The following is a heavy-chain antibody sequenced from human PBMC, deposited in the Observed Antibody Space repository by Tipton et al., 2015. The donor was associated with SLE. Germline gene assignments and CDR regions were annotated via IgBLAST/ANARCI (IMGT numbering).Heavy chain of an antibody. J-gene: IGHJ6*03. D-gene: IGHD2-8*01. CDR2: ITWNSGVT. CDR3: GKDGSLIGTYYYMDA. V-gene: IGHV3-9*01. Sequence: RSLRLSCAGSGFKFDDYAMHWVRQAPGKGLEWVAGITWNSGVTGYADSVKGRFIVSRDNTRNFVYLQMNSLRRDDTALYFCGKDGSLIGTYYYMDAWGKGTTVIVSS. CDR1: GFKFDDYA.